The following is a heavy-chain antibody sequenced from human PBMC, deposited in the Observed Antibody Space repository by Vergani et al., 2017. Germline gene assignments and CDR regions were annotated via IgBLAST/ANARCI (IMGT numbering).Heavy chain of an antibody. Sequence: QVQLVQSGAEVKKPGASVKVSCKVSGYTLTELSMHWVRQAPGKGLEWMGGFDPEDGKTIYAQKFQGRVTMTEDTSTDTAYMELSSLRSEDTAVYYCATLGYCSGGSCHASFDYWGQGTLVTVSS. CDR1: GYTLTELS. CDR3: ATLGYCSGGSCHASFDY. D-gene: IGHD2-15*01. V-gene: IGHV1-24*01. CDR2: FDPEDGKT. J-gene: IGHJ4*02.